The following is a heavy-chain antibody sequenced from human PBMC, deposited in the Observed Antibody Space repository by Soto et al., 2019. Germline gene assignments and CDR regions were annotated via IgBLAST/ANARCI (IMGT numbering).Heavy chain of an antibody. D-gene: IGHD3-16*01. CDR2: ISETGVVT. J-gene: IGHJ4*02. CDR3: AKDRRAGGNCAFYFDX. Sequence: LILACAASGFKFSNYSMSWVRQAPGKGLEWVSLISETGVVTYYADSVKGRFTISRDNSHNTLYLQVHSLTAEDTAVYYCAKDRRAGGNCAFYFDXWGQGAQVTVSX. CDR1: GFKFSNYS. V-gene: IGHV3-23*01.